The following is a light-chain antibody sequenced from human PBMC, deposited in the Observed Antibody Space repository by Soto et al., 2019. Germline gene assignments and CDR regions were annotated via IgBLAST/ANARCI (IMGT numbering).Light chain of an antibody. CDR1: SSDISGHNY. J-gene: IGLJ3*02. CDR3: SSYAGGNNWV. V-gene: IGLV2-8*01. Sequence: QSALTQPPSASGSPGQSVTISCTGASSDISGHNYVSWYQQHPGKAPKLMIYEVSKRPSWVPDRFSASKSGNTASLTVSGLQAEDEADYYCSSYAGGNNWVFGGGTQLTV. CDR2: EVS.